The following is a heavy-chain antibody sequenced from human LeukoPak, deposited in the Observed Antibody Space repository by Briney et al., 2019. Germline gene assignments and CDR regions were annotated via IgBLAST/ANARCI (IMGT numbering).Heavy chain of an antibody. CDR1: GFTFSSYG. CDR3: AKMMETCSSTSCYYFDS. V-gene: IGHV3-33*06. J-gene: IGHJ4*02. Sequence: PGRSLRLSCAASGFTFSSYGMHWVRQAPGKGLEWVALIWYDESNKYYTDSVKGRFTISRDNSNNALYLQMNRLRAEDTAVYYCAKMMETCSSTSCYYFDSWGQGTLVTVSS. CDR2: IWYDESNK. D-gene: IGHD2-2*01.